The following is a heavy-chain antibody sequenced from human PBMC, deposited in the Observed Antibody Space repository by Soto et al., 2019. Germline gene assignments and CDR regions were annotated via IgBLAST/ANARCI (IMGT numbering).Heavy chain of an antibody. J-gene: IGHJ6*02. CDR2: ISAYNGNT. V-gene: IGHV1-18*01. CDR3: ARYWLVLYYYGMDV. Sequence: QVQLVQSGAEVKKPGASVKVSCKASGYTFTSYGISWVRQAPGQGLEWMGWISAYNGNTNYAKKLKCRVSMTTDTSTSTAYMELRSLRSDDTAVYYCARYWLVLYYYGMDVWGQGTTVTVSS. D-gene: IGHD6-19*01. CDR1: GYTFTSYG.